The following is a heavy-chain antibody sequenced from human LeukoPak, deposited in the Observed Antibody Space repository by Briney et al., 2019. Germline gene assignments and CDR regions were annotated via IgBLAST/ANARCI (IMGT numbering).Heavy chain of an antibody. CDR1: GFTFSGYG. V-gene: IGHV3-33*01. Sequence: PGGSLRLSCAASGFTFSGYGMHWVRQAPGKGLEWVAVIWYDGSKKDYVDSVKGRFTISRDNSKNTLYLEMNSLRGEDTAVYYCARDGGDSRGYHDSFDIWSQGTMVTVSS. D-gene: IGHD3-22*01. CDR2: IWYDGSKK. CDR3: ARDGGDSRGYHDSFDI. J-gene: IGHJ3*02.